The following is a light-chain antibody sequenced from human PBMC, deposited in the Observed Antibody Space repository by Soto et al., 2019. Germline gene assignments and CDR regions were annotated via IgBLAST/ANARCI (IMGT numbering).Light chain of an antibody. CDR3: QQRYRWPET. CDR1: QSVTNF. CDR2: NAS. Sequence: ELVLTQSPGTLSLSPGERATLSCRASQSVTNFLAWYQQKPGQSPSLLIYNASHSATGIPARFSGSWSGTDFTLTISSLEPEDFAVYYCQQRYRWPETFGQGTNVEIK. V-gene: IGKV3-11*01. J-gene: IGKJ1*01.